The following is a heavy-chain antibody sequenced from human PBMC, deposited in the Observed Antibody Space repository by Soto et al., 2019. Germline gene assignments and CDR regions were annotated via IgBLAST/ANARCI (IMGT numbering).Heavy chain of an antibody. CDR1: GFTFSSYS. CDR2: ISSSSSYI. Sequence: EVQLVESGGGLVKPGGSLRLSCAASGFTFSSYSMNWVRQAPGKGLEWVSSISSSSSYIYYADSVKGRFTISRDNAKNSLYLQMNSLRAEDTAVYYCARDPLGMRIGIDVWGQGTTVTVSS. CDR3: ARDPLGMRIGIDV. D-gene: IGHD2-15*01. V-gene: IGHV3-21*01. J-gene: IGHJ6*02.